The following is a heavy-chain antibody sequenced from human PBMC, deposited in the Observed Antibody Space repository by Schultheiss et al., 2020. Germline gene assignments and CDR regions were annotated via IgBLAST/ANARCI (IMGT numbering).Heavy chain of an antibody. CDR2: IRYDGSNK. V-gene: IGHV3-30*02. D-gene: IGHD1-1*01. Sequence: GESLKISCAASGFTFSSYGMHWVRQAPGKGLEWVAFIRYDGSNKYYADSVKGRFTISRDNSKNTLYLQMNSLRAEDTAVYYCAKVHPKNWNYFDYWGQGTLVTVSS. CDR3: AKVHPKNWNYFDY. J-gene: IGHJ4*02. CDR1: GFTFSSYG.